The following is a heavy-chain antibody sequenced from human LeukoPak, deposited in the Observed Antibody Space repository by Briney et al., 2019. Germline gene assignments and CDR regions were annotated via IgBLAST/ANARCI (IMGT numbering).Heavy chain of an antibody. CDR2: ISGSGGST. CDR3: ARAHTIFGVVTDFDY. J-gene: IGHJ4*02. CDR1: GFTFSSYS. Sequence: PGGSLRLSCAASGFTFSSYSMSWVRQAPGKGLEWASAISGSGGSTYYADSVKGRFTISRDNSKNTLYLQMNSLRAEDTAVYYCARAHTIFGVVTDFDYWGQGTLVTVSS. D-gene: IGHD3-3*01. V-gene: IGHV3-23*01.